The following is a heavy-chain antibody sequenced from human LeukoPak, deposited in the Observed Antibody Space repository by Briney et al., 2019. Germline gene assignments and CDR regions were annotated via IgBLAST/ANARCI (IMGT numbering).Heavy chain of an antibody. V-gene: IGHV4-34*01. D-gene: IGHD5-24*01. CDR2: INHSGST. J-gene: IGHJ5*02. Sequence: SETLSLTYAVYGGSFSGYYWSWIRQPPGKGLEWIGEINHSGSTNYNPSLKSRVTISVDTSKNQFSLKLSSVTAADTAVYYCARGGYNNWFDPWGQGTLVTVSS. CDR3: ARGGYNNWFDP. CDR1: GGSFSGYY.